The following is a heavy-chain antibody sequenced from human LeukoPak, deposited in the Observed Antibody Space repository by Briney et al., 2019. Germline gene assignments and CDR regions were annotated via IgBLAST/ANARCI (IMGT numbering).Heavy chain of an antibody. CDR2: ISGSGGST. CDR1: GFTFSSYA. V-gene: IGHV3-23*01. CDR3: VVGGPGTWDYYYGMDV. D-gene: IGHD1-1*01. J-gene: IGHJ6*02. Sequence: PGGSLRLSCSASGFTFSSYAMSWVRQAPGKGLEWVSAISGSGGSTYYADSVKGRFTISRDNSKNTLYLQMNSLRAEDTAVYYCVVGGPGTWDYYYGMDVWGQGTTVTVSS.